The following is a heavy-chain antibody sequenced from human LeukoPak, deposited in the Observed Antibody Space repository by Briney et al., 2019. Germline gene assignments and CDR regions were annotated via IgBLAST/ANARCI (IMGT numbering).Heavy chain of an antibody. CDR2: IYYSGCT. CDR3: ARGHSTHLAFDY. CDR1: GGSISSYY. Sequence: KPSATLSLPCTVSGGSISSYYWSWIRQPPGKGLEWIGYIYYSGCTNYNPSLKSRVTISVDTSKNQFSLKLSSVTAADTAVYYCARGHSTHLAFDYWGQGTLVTVSS. V-gene: IGHV4-59*01. D-gene: IGHD5/OR15-5a*01. J-gene: IGHJ4*02.